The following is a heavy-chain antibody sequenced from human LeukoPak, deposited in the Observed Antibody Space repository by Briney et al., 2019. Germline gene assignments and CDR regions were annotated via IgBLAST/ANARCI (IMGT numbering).Heavy chain of an antibody. CDR2: ISGSGGST. CDR1: GFTFSSYA. D-gene: IGHD4-17*01. CDR3: AKEIYGDSTGGRFQH. V-gene: IGHV3-23*01. J-gene: IGHJ1*01. Sequence: GGSLRLSCAASGFTFSSYAMSWVRQAPGKGLEWVSAISGSGGSTYYADSVKGRFTISRDNSKNMLYLQMKSLRAEDTAVYYCAKEIYGDSTGGRFQHWGQGTLVTVSS.